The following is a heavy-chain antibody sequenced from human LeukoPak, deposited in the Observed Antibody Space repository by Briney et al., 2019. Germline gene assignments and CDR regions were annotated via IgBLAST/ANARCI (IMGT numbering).Heavy chain of an antibody. CDR3: AREGCSSGYWCRDWFDP. V-gene: IGHV4-39*07. CDR2: IYYSGST. D-gene: IGHD3-22*01. J-gene: IGHJ5*02. Sequence: PSETLSLTCTVSGGSISSSSYYWGWIRQPPGKGLEWIGSIYYSGSTYYNPSLKSRVTISVDTSKNQFSLKLSSVTAADTAVYYCAREGCSSGYWCRDWFDPWGQGTLVTVSS. CDR1: GGSISSSSYY.